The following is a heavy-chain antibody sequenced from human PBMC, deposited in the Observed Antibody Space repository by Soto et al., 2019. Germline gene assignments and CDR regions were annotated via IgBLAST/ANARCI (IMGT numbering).Heavy chain of an antibody. CDR3: AAGGVTSVAQFDY. CDR2: IGAAGDT. J-gene: IGHJ4*02. Sequence: EVQLVESGGGSVQPGGSLRLSCAASGFTFSNYAMHWVRQPTGKGLEWVSGIGAAGDTYYLGSVKGRFTISRENAKNSLYLQMNSLRAGDTAVYYCAAGGVTSVAQFDYWGQGTLVTVSS. V-gene: IGHV3-13*01. CDR1: GFTFSNYA. D-gene: IGHD3-16*01.